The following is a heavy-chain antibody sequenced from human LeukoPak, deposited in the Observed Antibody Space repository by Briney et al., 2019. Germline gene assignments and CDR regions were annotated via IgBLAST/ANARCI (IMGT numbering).Heavy chain of an antibody. D-gene: IGHD2-15*01. CDR3: ARGYCSGGSCYSGSDAFDI. CDR2: ISSSSSYI. V-gene: IGHV3-21*01. J-gene: IGHJ3*02. Sequence: GGSLRLSCAASGFTVSSNYMSWVRQAPGKGLEWVSSISSSSSYIYYADSVKGRFTISRDNAKNSLYLQMNSLRAEDTAVYYCARGYCSGGSCYSGSDAFDIWGQGTMVTVSS. CDR1: GFTVSSNY.